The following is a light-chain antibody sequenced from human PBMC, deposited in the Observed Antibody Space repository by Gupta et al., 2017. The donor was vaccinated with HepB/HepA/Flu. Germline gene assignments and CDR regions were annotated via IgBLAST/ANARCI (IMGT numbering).Light chain of an antibody. CDR2: AAS. J-gene: IGKJ1*01. CDR3: QQRDSTPWT. CDR1: QTISSY. V-gene: IGKV1-39*01. Sequence: DIQMTQSPSSLSASVGDRVTITCRASQTISSYLNWYQQKPGKAPKVLIYAASSLQSGVPSRFSGSGSGTDFTLTISSLQPEDFATYYCQQRDSTPWTFGQGTXVEIK.